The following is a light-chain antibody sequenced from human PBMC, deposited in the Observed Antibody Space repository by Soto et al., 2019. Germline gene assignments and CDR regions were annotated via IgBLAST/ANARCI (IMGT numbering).Light chain of an antibody. CDR2: AAS. CDR1: QSISTY. CDR3: QQSYRSPHT. J-gene: IGKJ2*01. V-gene: IGKV1-39*01. Sequence: DIQMTQSPSSLSASVGERVTISCRASQSISTYLDWYRQKPGKAPALLIYAASSLQSGVPSRFSGSGSGTDVPPTISQLHTEDFAIHCFQQSYRSPHTFGQGTKLEI.